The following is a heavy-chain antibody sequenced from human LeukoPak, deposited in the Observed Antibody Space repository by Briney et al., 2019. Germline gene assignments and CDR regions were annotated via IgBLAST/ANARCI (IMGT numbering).Heavy chain of an antibody. CDR3: ARENNFGSGMDV. D-gene: IGHD3-10*01. J-gene: IGHJ6*02. V-gene: IGHV3-53*01. Sequence: GGSLRLSCAASGFTISSNSMNWVRRAPGEGLQWVSVIYSGGNTYYADAVKGRFTISRDNSKNTLYLQMNSLSAEDTAIYYCARENNFGSGMDVWGQGTTVTVSS. CDR2: IYSGGNT. CDR1: GFTISSNS.